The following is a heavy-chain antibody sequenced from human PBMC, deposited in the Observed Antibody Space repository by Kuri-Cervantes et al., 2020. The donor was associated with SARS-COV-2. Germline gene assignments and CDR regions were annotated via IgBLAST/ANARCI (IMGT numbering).Heavy chain of an antibody. CDR3: AKGPYYDFWSGPFDP. V-gene: IGHV3-23*01. CDR2: ISGSGGST. J-gene: IGHJ5*02. D-gene: IGHD3-3*01. CDR1: GFTFSSYA. Sequence: GGSLRLSCAASGFTFSSYAMSWVRQAPGKGLEWVSAISGSGGSTYYADSVKGRFTISRDNSKNTLYLQMNSLRAEDTAVYYCAKGPYYDFWSGPFDPWGQGTLVTVSS.